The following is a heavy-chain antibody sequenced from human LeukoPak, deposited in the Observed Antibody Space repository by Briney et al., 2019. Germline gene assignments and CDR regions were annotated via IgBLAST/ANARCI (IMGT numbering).Heavy chain of an antibody. V-gene: IGHV4-59*01. CDR3: ARAGYCSSMSCYTGIFDY. J-gene: IGHJ4*02. D-gene: IGHD2-2*02. Sequence: PSETLSLTCSVSGGSISTDYWSWIRQTPGKGLEEIGYIYNSGSPNYNPSLEGRVTISVDTSKNQFSLKLSSVTAADTAVYYCARAGYCSSMSCYTGIFDYWGQGTLVTVSS. CDR1: GGSISTDY. CDR2: IYNSGSP.